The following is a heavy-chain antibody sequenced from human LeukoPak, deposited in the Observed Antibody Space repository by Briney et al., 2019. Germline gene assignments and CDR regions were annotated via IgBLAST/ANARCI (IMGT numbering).Heavy chain of an antibody. D-gene: IGHD6-19*01. CDR2: ISSNGAST. Sequence: GGSLRLSCSAPGFPFSSYAMHWGRQAPGKGLEYVSAISSNGASTLYANSVKGRFTVSRDNSKNTLSLQRGSLRAEDMAVYYCARRAPGYSSGWLDYWGQGTLVTISS. CDR1: GFPFSSYA. V-gene: IGHV3-64*01. J-gene: IGHJ4*02. CDR3: ARRAPGYSSGWLDY.